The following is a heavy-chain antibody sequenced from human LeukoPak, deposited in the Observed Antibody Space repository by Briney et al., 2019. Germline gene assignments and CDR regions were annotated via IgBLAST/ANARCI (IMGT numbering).Heavy chain of an antibody. Sequence: GASVKVSCKASGYTFTSYAMHWVRQAPGQRLEWMGWINAGNGNTKYSQKFQGRVTITRDTSASTAYMELSSLRSEDTAVYYCARSHDTYYYDSSGYSALGYWGQGTLVTVSS. CDR2: INAGNGNT. V-gene: IGHV1-3*01. J-gene: IGHJ4*02. D-gene: IGHD3-22*01. CDR1: GYTFTSYA. CDR3: ARSHDTYYYDSSGYSALGY.